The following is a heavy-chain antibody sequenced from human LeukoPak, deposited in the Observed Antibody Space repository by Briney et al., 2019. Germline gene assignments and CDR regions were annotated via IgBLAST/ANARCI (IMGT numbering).Heavy chain of an antibody. Sequence: GGSLRLSCAASGFTFSSYGMHWVRQAPGKGLEWVAVISYDGSNKYYADSVKGRFTISRDNSKDTLYLQMNSLRAEDTAVYYCAKTYFDFYYYYYGMDVWGQGTTVTVSS. J-gene: IGHJ6*02. V-gene: IGHV3-30*18. CDR3: AKTYFDFYYYYYGMDV. CDR2: ISYDGSNK. CDR1: GFTFSSYG. D-gene: IGHD3-9*01.